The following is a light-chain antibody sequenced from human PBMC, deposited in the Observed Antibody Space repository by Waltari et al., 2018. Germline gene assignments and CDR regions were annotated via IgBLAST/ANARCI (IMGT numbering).Light chain of an antibody. CDR3: MQTLQSRT. CDR2: LVS. J-gene: IGKJ1*01. CDR1: QSLLHSNGYTS. Sequence: DIVMTQSPLSLPVTPGEPASISCRSSQSLLHSNGYTSLSWYLQKAGQSTQLLIYLVSNRASGVPDRFSGSGSGTDFTLKISRVEADDVGVYYCMQTLQSRTLGQGTKVEI. V-gene: IGKV2-28*01.